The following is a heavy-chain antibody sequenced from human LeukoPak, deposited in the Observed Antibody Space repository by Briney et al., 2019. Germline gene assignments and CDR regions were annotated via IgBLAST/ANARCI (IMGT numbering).Heavy chain of an antibody. CDR1: GFTFSNYA. V-gene: IGHV3-30*04. CDR3: TRGARKGDDYGGFFDY. J-gene: IGHJ4*02. Sequence: GGSLRLSCAASGFTFSNYAMHWVRQAPGKGLEWLAVISSDGSKKFYADSMKGRFTISRDNSKNTLYLQVNSLRAEDTAVFYCTRGARKGDDYGGFFDYWGQGTPVTVSS. CDR2: ISSDGSKK. D-gene: IGHD4-23*01.